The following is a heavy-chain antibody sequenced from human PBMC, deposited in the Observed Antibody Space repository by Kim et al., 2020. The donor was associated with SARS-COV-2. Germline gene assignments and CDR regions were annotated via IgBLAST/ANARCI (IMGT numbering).Heavy chain of an antibody. CDR2: AYFSGAI. CDR3: ASSGRDIAPS. J-gene: IGHJ4*02. CDR1: GGSISSGSHF. V-gene: IGHV4-39*01. Sequence: SETLSLTCTVSGGSISSGSHFWGWVRQSPGKGLETIGTAYFSGAIYYNPSLKSRGTISIDTSKNQFSLKLSSVTVADTAVYYCASSGRDIAPSWGQGTQV. D-gene: IGHD3-10*01.